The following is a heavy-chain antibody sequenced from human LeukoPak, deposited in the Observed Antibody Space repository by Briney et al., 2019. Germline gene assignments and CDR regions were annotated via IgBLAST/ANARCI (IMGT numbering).Heavy chain of an antibody. D-gene: IGHD5-18*01. Sequence: ASVKVSCKASGYTFSSYGISWVRQAPGQGLEWMGWISAYNGNTKYAQNFQGRVTMTTDTSTSTAYMELRSLRSDDTAVYYCARVALSGYSYGSPWGQGTLVTASS. CDR2: ISAYNGNT. V-gene: IGHV1-18*01. CDR3: ARVALSGYSYGSP. J-gene: IGHJ5*02. CDR1: GYTFSSYG.